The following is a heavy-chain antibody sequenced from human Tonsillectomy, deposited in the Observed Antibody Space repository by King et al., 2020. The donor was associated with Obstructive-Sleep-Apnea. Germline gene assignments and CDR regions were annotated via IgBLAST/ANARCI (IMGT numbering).Heavy chain of an antibody. CDR3: ARVRPGVVRYADF. Sequence: LQESGPGLVKPSETLSLTCNVSGDSISGLYWSWIRQPPGKGLEWIGHIYYTGRTNYSPSLKNRLTLSVDTSKNQFSLTLTSMTAADTAVYYCARVRPGVVRYADFWGRGTLVTVSS. CDR2: IYYTGRT. D-gene: IGHD3-10*01. V-gene: IGHV4-59*11. J-gene: IGHJ2*01. CDR1: GDSISGLY.